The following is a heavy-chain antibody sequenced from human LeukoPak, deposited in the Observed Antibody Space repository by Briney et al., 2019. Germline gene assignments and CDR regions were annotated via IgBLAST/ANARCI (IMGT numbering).Heavy chain of an antibody. CDR1: GFTFSSYW. V-gene: IGHV3-23*01. D-gene: IGHD6-13*01. Sequence: PGGSLRLSCAASGFTFSSYWMSWVRQAPGKGLEWVSAISGGGGSTYYADSVKGRFTISRDNSKNTLYLQMNSLRAEDTAVYYCAKVEWRRAAAGYLDWGQGTLVTVSS. CDR3: AKVEWRRAAAGYLD. J-gene: IGHJ4*02. CDR2: ISGGGGST.